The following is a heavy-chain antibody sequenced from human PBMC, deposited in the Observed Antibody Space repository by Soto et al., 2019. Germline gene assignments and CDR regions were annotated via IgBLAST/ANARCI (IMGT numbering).Heavy chain of an antibody. J-gene: IGHJ4*02. CDR3: ARIAGYYDSSGYYPDY. D-gene: IGHD3-22*01. Sequence: GESLKISCMGSGYKVSTWHNFTSYWIAWVRQMPGEGLEWMGIIYPGDSDTRYSPSFQGQVTISADKSINSVYLQWSSLKASDTAMYYCARIAGYYDSSGYYPDYPGQGTLVT. CDR2: IYPGDSDT. CDR1: GYKVSTWHNFTSYW. V-gene: IGHV5-51*01.